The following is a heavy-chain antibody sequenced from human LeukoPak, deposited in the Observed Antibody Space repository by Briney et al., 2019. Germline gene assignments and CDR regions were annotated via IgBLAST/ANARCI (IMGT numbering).Heavy chain of an antibody. Sequence: GSLRLSCAASGFTFSSYAMSWIRQPPGKGLEWIGSIYYSGSTYYNPSLKSRVTISVDTSKNQFSLKLSSVTAADTAVYYCARHINSIGNWYLDAFDIWGQGAMVTVSS. CDR1: GFTFSSYA. CDR2: IYYSGST. J-gene: IGHJ3*02. V-gene: IGHV4-38-2*01. D-gene: IGHD1-7*01. CDR3: ARHINSIGNWYLDAFDI.